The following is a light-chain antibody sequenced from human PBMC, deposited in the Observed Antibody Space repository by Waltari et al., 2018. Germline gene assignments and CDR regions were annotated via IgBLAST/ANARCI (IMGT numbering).Light chain of an antibody. CDR1: QSVSTS. J-gene: IGKJ5*01. Sequence: EIVLTQSPATLSVSPGERATLSCRASQSVSTSLAWYQQKPGQAPRPLTYAASDKTTCMPGRFSGCGAVTHFTLTINSLEPEDFPVYYCQQRSNLPLTFGQGTRLEIK. CDR2: AAS. V-gene: IGKV3D-11*02. CDR3: QQRSNLPLT.